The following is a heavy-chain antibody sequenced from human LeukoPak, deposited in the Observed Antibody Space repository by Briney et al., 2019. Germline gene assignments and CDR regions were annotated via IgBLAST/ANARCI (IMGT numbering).Heavy chain of an antibody. D-gene: IGHD5-12*01. CDR2: IKQDGSEK. CDR3: ARAGGSGYDDY. CDR1: GFTFSSYW. Sequence: GGSLGLSCAASGFTFSSYWMSWVRQAPGKGLEWVANIKQDGSEKYYVDSVKGQFTISRDNAKNSLYLQMNSLRAEDTAVYYCARAGGSGYDDYWGQGTLVTVSS. V-gene: IGHV3-7*01. J-gene: IGHJ4*02.